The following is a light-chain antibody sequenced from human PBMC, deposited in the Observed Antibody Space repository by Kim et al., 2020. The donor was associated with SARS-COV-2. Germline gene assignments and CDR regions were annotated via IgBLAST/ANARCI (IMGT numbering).Light chain of an antibody. CDR1: QGINTA. V-gene: IGKV1-13*02. CDR2: DAS. Sequence: SVGDIVTITCRASQGINTALTWYQQRPGRPPKLLIYDASSLQGGVPSRFSGSGSGTNFTLTISSLQPEDFATYYCQQFNTYPLFTFGPGTKVDIK. J-gene: IGKJ3*01. CDR3: QQFNTYPLFT.